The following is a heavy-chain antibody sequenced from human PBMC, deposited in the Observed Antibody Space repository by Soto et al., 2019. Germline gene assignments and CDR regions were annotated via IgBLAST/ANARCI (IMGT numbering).Heavy chain of an antibody. J-gene: IGHJ6*02. D-gene: IGHD2-15*01. CDR1: GGTFSSYA. V-gene: IGHV1-69*10. Sequence: ASVKVSCKASGGTFSSYAISWVRQAPGQGLEWMGGIIPILGIANYAQKFQGRVTITADKSTSTAYMELSSLRSEDTAVYYCARVRPNHCCGGSCYYYYYGMDVWGQGTTVTVSS. CDR2: IIPILGIA. CDR3: ARVRPNHCCGGSCYYYYYGMDV.